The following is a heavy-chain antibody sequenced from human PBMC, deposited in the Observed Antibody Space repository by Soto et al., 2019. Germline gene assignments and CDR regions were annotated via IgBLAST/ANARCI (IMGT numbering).Heavy chain of an antibody. J-gene: IGHJ4*02. D-gene: IGHD3-10*01. CDR2: IYYSGST. CDR3: AGDLLGSGDSISNDY. V-gene: IGHV4-59*01. Sequence: PSETLSLTCTVSGGSISSYYWSWIRQPPGKGLEWIGYIYYSGSTNYNPSLKSRVTISVDTSKNQFSLKLSSVTAADTAVYYCAGDLLGSGDSISNDYWGQGTLVTVSS. CDR1: GGSISSYY.